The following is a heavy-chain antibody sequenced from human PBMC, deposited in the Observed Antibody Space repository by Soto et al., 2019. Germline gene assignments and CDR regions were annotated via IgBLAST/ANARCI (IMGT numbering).Heavy chain of an antibody. J-gene: IGHJ4*02. CDR2: ISYDGSNK. CDR3: AKDQVEYSGYDVHFDY. Sequence: PGGSLRLSCAASGFTFSSYGMHWVRQAPGKGLEWVAVISYDGSNKYYADSVKGRFTFSRDNSNNTLYLQMNSLRAEDTALYYCAKDQVEYSGYDVHFDYWGQGTLVTVSS. CDR1: GFTFSSYG. D-gene: IGHD5-12*01. V-gene: IGHV3-30*18.